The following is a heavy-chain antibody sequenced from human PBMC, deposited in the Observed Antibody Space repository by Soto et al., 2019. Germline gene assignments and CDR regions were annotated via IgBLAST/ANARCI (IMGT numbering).Heavy chain of an antibody. J-gene: IGHJ6*02. CDR2: IYHSGST. Sequence: PSETLSLTCAVSGGSISSSNWWSWVRQPPGKGLEWIGEIYHSGSTNYNPSLKSRVTISVDTSKNQFSLKLSSVTAADTAVYYCARVSGSYYYGMDVWGQGTTVTVSS. CDR1: GGSISSSNW. D-gene: IGHD1-26*01. V-gene: IGHV4-4*02. CDR3: ARVSGSYYYGMDV.